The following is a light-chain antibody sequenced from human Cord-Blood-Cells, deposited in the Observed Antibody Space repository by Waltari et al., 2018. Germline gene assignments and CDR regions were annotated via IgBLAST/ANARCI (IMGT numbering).Light chain of an antibody. Sequence: SYELTQPPSVSVSPGQTASITCSGDKLGDKYACWYQQKPGQSPVLVIYQDSKRPSGIPGRVSGSNSGNTATLTISGTQAMDEADYYCQAWDSSTLYVFGTGTKVTVL. J-gene: IGLJ1*01. CDR2: QDS. CDR3: QAWDSSTLYV. CDR1: KLGDKY. V-gene: IGLV3-1*01.